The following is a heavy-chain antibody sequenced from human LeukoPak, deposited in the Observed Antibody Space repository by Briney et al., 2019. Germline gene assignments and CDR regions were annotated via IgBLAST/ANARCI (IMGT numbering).Heavy chain of an antibody. V-gene: IGHV3-30*18. D-gene: IGHD3-9*01. J-gene: IGHJ4*02. Sequence: GRSLRLSCAAAGFTFSSYGMHWVRQAPGKGLEWVAVISYDGSNKYYADSVKGRFTISRDNSKNTLYLQMNSLRAEDTAVYYCAKVLRYFDWSSWEFDYWGQGTLVTVSS. CDR2: ISYDGSNK. CDR1: GFTFSSYG. CDR3: AKVLRYFDWSSWEFDY.